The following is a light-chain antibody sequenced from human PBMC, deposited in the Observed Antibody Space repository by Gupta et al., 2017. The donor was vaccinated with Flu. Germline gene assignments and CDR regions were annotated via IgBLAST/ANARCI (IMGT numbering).Light chain of an antibody. CDR3: AAWDDSLNGWV. J-gene: IGLJ3*02. V-gene: IGLV1-44*01. CDR2: SNN. CDR1: SSNIGSNT. Sequence: QTVLTHPPSPSVPPGQRVTISCSGSSSNIGSNTVNWYQQLPGTAPKLLIYSNNQRPSGVPDRFSGSKSGTSASLAISGLQSEDEADYYCAAWDDSLNGWVFGGGTKLTVL.